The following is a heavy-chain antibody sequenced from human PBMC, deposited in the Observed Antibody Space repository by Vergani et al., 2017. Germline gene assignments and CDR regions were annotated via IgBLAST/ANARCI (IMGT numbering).Heavy chain of an antibody. Sequence: EVQLVESGGGLVPPGRSLRLSCAASGFTFSACPMTWVRQAPGKGLEWVSAISARYPSTYYADSVKGRFTISRDNSKSMLYLQMNSLRAEDTAVYYCARLSYDTTPYLQGGYDCWGQGTLVSGSS. CDR1: GFTFSACP. CDR3: ARLSYDTTPYLQGGYDC. J-gene: IGHJ4*01. V-gene: IGHV3-23*04. D-gene: IGHD3-22*01. CDR2: ISARYPST.